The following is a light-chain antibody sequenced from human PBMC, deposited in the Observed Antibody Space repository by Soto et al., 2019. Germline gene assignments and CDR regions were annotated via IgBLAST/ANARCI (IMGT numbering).Light chain of an antibody. Sequence: DIQMTQSPSSLSASVGDRVTITCRASQTISTYLNWYQQKPGKAPNLLIYTASILQSGVPSRFSGSGSGTDFTLTISCLQPEDFATYYCQQYRTCGQGTKVDI. CDR1: QTISTY. CDR3: QQYRT. CDR2: TAS. J-gene: IGKJ1*01. V-gene: IGKV1-39*01.